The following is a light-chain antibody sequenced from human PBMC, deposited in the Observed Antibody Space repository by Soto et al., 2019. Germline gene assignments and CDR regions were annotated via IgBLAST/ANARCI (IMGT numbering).Light chain of an antibody. V-gene: IGKV1-5*03. Sequence: DIQMTKSPSTLAASVGDRVTITCRASQSISSWLAWYQQKPGKAPKLLIYKASTLESGVPSRFSGSGSGTEFPLTISRLQPDDFATYYCQQYNSDSQAFGQGTKVDIK. CDR1: QSISSW. J-gene: IGKJ1*01. CDR3: QQYNSDSQA. CDR2: KAS.